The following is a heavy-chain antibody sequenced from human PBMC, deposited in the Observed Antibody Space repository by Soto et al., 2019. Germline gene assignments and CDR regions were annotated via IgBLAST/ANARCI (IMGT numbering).Heavy chain of an antibody. CDR3: ARVGAEHDYGDY. Sequence: QVQLVQSGAEVKKPGSSVKVSCKASVGTFSSYTISWVRQAPGQGLEWMGRIIPILGIANYAQKFQGRVTITADKSTSTAYMELSSLRSEDTAVYYCARVGAEHDYGDYWGQGTLVTVSS. J-gene: IGHJ4*02. V-gene: IGHV1-69*02. CDR2: IIPILGIA. D-gene: IGHD3-10*01. CDR1: VGTFSSYT.